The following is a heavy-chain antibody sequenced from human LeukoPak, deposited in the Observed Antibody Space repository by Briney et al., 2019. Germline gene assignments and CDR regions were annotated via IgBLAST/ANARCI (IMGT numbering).Heavy chain of an antibody. J-gene: IGHJ4*02. CDR1: GYTFTGYD. CDR3: ARAIAVAAFDY. CDR2: INPNSGAT. V-gene: IGHV1-2*02. D-gene: IGHD6-19*01. Sequence: ASVKVSCKGSGYTFTGYDMHWVRQAPGQGLEWMGWINPNSGATNYAQKFQGRVTMTRDTSISTAYMELSRLRSDDTAVYYCARAIAVAAFDYWGQGTLVTVSS.